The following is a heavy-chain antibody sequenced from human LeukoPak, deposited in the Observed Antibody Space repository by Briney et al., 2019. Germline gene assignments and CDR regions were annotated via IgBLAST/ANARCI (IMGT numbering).Heavy chain of an antibody. CDR1: GYTFTGYY. D-gene: IGHD5-12*01. J-gene: IGHJ3*02. V-gene: IGHV1-2*02. Sequence: ASVKVSCKASGYTFTGYYMHWVRQAPGQGREWMGWINPTSGGTKYAQKFQGRVTMTRDTYISTAYMELSRLRSDDTAVYYCARVIVASYLGAFDIWGQGTMVTVSS. CDR3: ARVIVASYLGAFDI. CDR2: INPTSGGT.